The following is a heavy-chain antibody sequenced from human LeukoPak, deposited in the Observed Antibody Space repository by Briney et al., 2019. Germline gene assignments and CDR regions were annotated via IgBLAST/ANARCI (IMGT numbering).Heavy chain of an antibody. CDR1: GFTFSDYY. D-gene: IGHD2-2*01. CDR2: ISSSGSSI. V-gene: IGHV3-11*04. J-gene: IGHJ3*02. CDR3: ARVCSNTSCWGAFDI. Sequence: GGSLSLSCAASGFTFSDYYMSWIRQAPGKGLEWVSYISSSGSSIYYADSVKGRFTSSRDNAKNSLYLQMNSLRAEDTAVYYCARVCSNTSCWGAFDIWGERTMVTVSS.